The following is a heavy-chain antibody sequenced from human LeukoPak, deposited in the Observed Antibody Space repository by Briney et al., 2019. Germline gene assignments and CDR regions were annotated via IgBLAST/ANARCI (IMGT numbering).Heavy chain of an antibody. D-gene: IGHD4-17*01. CDR3: AREGDDYGDYYFDY. J-gene: IGHJ4*02. V-gene: IGHV4-4*07. Sequence: KPSATLSLTCTGSGGSISSYYWSWIRQPAGKGLEWIGRIYTSGSTNYNPSLKSRVTMSVDTSKNQFSLKLSSVTAADTAVYYCAREGDDYGDYYFDYWGQGTLVTVSS. CDR1: GGSISSYY. CDR2: IYTSGST.